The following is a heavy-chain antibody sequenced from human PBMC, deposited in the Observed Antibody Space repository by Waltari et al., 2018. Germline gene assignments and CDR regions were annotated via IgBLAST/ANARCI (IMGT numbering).Heavy chain of an antibody. CDR3: AREGPDELGIMTDY. J-gene: IGHJ4*02. CDR2: INHSGST. Sequence: QVQLQQWGAGLLKPSETLSLTCAVYGGSFSGYYWSWIRQPPGKGLEWIGEINHSGSTKHNPSLKGRGTISIDTSKNQVSLELGSVTAAGTAVYYCAREGPDELGIMTDYWGQGTLVTVSS. V-gene: IGHV4-34*01. CDR1: GGSFSGYY. D-gene: IGHD7-27*01.